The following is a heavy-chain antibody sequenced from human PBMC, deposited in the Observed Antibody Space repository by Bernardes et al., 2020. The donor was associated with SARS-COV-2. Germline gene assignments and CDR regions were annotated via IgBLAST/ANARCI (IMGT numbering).Heavy chain of an antibody. J-gene: IGHJ4*02. CDR1: GFTFSAYD. CDR3: AKDQEKWGSSSAAFDY. Sequence: GGSLRLSCAASGFTFSAYDMTWVRQAPGKGLEWVSTISFTADAAFYAEPVKGRFTVSRDNSENTLYLQLNSLRADDTALYFCAKDQEKWGSSSAAFDYWGQGTLVTVSS. D-gene: IGHD6-13*01. CDR2: ISFTADAA. V-gene: IGHV3-23*01.